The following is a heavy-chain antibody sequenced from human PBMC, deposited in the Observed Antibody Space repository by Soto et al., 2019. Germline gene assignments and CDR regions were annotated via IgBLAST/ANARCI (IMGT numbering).Heavy chain of an antibody. CDR1: GFIFSNYS. D-gene: IGHD2-15*01. Sequence: QVQLVESGGGVVQPGKSLRLSCAASGFIFSNYSMHWVRQAPGKGLEWVALISFDGKNRNYADSVKGRFTIYRDNPKNTLYLEMTSLRPEDTAFYYCAKRGGVVGGSEHPFFEYWGQGTLVTVSS. V-gene: IGHV3-30*18. CDR2: ISFDGKNR. J-gene: IGHJ4*02. CDR3: AKRGGVVGGSEHPFFEY.